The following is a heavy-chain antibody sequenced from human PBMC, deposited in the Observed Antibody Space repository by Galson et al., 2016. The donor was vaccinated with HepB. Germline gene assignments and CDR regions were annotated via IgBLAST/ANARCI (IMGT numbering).Heavy chain of an antibody. V-gene: IGHV3-30*03. Sequence: SLRLSCAASGFTFNTYGMYWVRQAPGKGLDWVALISYDGSNQYYGDSVKGRFTISRDNSKNTLFLQMNSLRDEDTAVYYCARRFNGWETDAFDLWGQGTMVTVSS. J-gene: IGHJ3*01. CDR1: GFTFNTYG. CDR3: ARRFNGWETDAFDL. CDR2: ISYDGSNQ. D-gene: IGHD6-19*01.